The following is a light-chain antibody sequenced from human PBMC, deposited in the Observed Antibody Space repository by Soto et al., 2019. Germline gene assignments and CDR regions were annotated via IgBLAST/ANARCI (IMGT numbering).Light chain of an antibody. CDR3: CSHEASTYVI. V-gene: IGLV2-11*01. CDR1: SSDVGGYNY. Sequence: QSALTQPRSVSGSPGQSVTISCTGTSSDVGGYNYVSWYQRHPGKAPKLMIYQVFKRPSGVPDRFSGSKSGNTASLTISGLQAEDEADYYCCSHEASTYVIFGGGTQLTVL. CDR2: QVF. J-gene: IGLJ2*01.